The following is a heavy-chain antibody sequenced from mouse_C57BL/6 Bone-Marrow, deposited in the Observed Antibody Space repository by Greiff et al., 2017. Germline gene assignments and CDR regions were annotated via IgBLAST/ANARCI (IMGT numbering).Heavy chain of an antibody. CDR1: GYSITSGYY. Sequence: EVQLVESGPGLVKPSQSLSLTCSVTGYSITSGYYWNWIRQFPGNKLEWMGYISYDGSNNYNPSLKNPISITRDTSKNPFFLKLNSVTTEDTATDYCAKGLTTVVATDYWGQGTTLTVSS. V-gene: IGHV3-6*01. J-gene: IGHJ2*01. CDR2: ISYDGSN. D-gene: IGHD1-1*01. CDR3: AKGLTTVVATDY.